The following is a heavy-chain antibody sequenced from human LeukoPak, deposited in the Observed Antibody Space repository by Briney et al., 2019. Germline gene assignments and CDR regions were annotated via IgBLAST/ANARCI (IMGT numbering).Heavy chain of an antibody. D-gene: IGHD3-10*01. CDR3: ATMVRGVITSYFDY. J-gene: IGHJ4*02. CDR1: GGSISSSNW. Sequence: PSETLSLTCAVSGGSISSSNWWSWVRQPPGKGLEWIGEIYHSGSTNYNPSLKSRVTISVDKSKNQFSLKLSSVTAADTAVYYCATMVRGVITSYFDYWGQGTLVTVSS. V-gene: IGHV4-4*02. CDR2: IYHSGST.